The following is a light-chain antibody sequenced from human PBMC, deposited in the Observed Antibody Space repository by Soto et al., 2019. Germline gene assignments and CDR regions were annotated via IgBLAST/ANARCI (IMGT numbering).Light chain of an antibody. CDR3: AAWDDSLNGPVV. Sequence: QSVLTQPPSASGTPGQRVTISCSGSSSNIGSNTVNWYQLLPGTAPKLLIYSNNQRPSGVPDRFSGSKSGTSASLAISGLQAEDEADYYCAAWDDSLNGPVVFGGGTKLTV. V-gene: IGLV1-44*01. CDR1: SSNIGSNT. CDR2: SNN. J-gene: IGLJ2*01.